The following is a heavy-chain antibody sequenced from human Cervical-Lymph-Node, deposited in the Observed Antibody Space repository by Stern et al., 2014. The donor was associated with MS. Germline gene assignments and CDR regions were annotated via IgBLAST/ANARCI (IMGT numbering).Heavy chain of an antibody. CDR2: SSSSSSYI. J-gene: IGHJ4*02. CDR1: GFTFSSYS. V-gene: IGHV3-21*01. Sequence: EVQLVESGGGLVKPGGSLRLSCAASGFTFSSYSMTWVRQAPGKGLECVSFSSSSSSYIYYADSVKGRFTISRDNAKNSLYLQMNSLRAEDTAVYYCARDNFEYSTESFDYWGQGTLVTVSS. CDR3: ARDNFEYSTESFDY. D-gene: IGHD6-6*01.